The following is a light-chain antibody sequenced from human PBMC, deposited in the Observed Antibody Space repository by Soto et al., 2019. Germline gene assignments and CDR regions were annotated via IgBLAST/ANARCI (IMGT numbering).Light chain of an antibody. V-gene: IGLV2-14*03. CDR2: NVD. J-gene: IGLJ2*01. CDR3: SSYADSSTVV. CDR1: SSDVGGHNY. Sequence: QSALTQVASVSASPGQSITISCTGTSSDVGGHNYVSWYQQHPGKAPKLIIYNVDYRPSGVSNRFSGSKSGNTASLTISGLQAEDEANYYCSSYADSSTVVFGGGTKLTVL.